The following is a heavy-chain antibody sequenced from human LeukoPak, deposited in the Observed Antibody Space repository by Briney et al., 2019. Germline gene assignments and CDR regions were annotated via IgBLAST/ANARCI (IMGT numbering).Heavy chain of an antibody. CDR2: IYYGGNT. Sequence: SETLSLTCTVSGVSISSSNSYWGWIRQPPGKGLEWIGSIYYGGNTYYNASLKSQVSISIDTSKNQFSLRLTSVTAADTAVYFCACPMRSRYYKDAFDIWGQGTMVTVSS. D-gene: IGHD3-3*01. V-gene: IGHV4-39*01. J-gene: IGHJ3*02. CDR3: ACPMRSRYYKDAFDI. CDR1: GVSISSSNSY.